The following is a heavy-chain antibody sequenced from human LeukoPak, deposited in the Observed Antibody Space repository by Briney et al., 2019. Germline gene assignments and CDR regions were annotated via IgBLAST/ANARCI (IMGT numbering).Heavy chain of an antibody. CDR3: ARDPGGNWGFDH. D-gene: IGHD7-27*01. Sequence: ASVKVSCKASGYTFTSYYMHWVRQAPGQGLEWMGWISLSSGDTNYAQEFQERISMTRDTSTSTAYMELRSLRSDDTAVYYCARDPGGNWGFDHWGQGALVTVSS. CDR2: ISLSSGDT. V-gene: IGHV1-2*02. CDR1: GYTFTSYY. J-gene: IGHJ4*02.